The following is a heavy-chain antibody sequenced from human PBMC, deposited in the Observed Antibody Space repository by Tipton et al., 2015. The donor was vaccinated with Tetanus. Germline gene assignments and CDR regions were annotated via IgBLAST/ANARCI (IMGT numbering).Heavy chain of an antibody. CDR1: GDSVRSGDYQ. J-gene: IGHJ1*01. CDR3: AGVTAQRTELYFEH. CDR2: IFYSGRT. Sequence: TLSLTCTVSGDSVRSGDYQWNWIRQPPGKGLEWIAYIFYSGRTQYNPSLKSRVTISVDTAKNQFSLQLYSVTAADTAVYYCAGVTAQRTELYFEHWGQGTQVTVSS. V-gene: IGHV4-61*08. D-gene: IGHD2-8*02.